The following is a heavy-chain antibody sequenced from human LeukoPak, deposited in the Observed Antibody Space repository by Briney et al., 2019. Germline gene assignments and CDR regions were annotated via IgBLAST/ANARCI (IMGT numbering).Heavy chain of an antibody. CDR3: ARRGYSSGWPLGYIQH. J-gene: IGHJ1*01. D-gene: IGHD6-19*01. CDR2: INHSGST. V-gene: IGHV4-34*01. Sequence: SETLSLTCAVYGGSFSGYYWSWIRQPPGKGLEWIGEINHSGSTNYNPSLKSRVTISVDTSKNQFSLKLSSVTAADTAVYYCARRGYSSGWPLGYIQHWGQGTLVTVSS. CDR1: GGSFSGYY.